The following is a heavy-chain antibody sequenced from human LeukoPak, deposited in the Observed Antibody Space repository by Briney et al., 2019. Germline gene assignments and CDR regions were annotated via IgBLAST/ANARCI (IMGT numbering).Heavy chain of an antibody. V-gene: IGHV3-74*01. CDR1: GFTFSRYW. J-gene: IGHJ4*02. CDR2: IDTYGTGT. CDR3: AKVMDRDIVATIRLGSQYYFDY. D-gene: IGHD5-12*01. Sequence: GGSLRLSCAASGFTFSRYWMHWVRQDPGKGLLWVSRIDTYGTGTTYADSVKGRFTISRDNSKNTLYLQLNSLRAEDTAVYYCAKVMDRDIVATIRLGSQYYFDYWGQGTLVTVSS.